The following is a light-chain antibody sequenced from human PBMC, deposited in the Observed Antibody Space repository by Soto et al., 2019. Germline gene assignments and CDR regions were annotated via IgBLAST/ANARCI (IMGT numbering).Light chain of an antibody. Sequence: EIVLTQSPGTLSLSPGARATLYCRASQSVSSTSLAWYQQKPGQAPRLIIYGASTRATGIPDRFSGSWSGTDCTLTISRVEPEDVALYYCQQYGTSLWTLRQGTKVDI. CDR3: QQYGTSLWT. J-gene: IGKJ1*01. CDR1: QSVSSTS. V-gene: IGKV3-20*01. CDR2: GAS.